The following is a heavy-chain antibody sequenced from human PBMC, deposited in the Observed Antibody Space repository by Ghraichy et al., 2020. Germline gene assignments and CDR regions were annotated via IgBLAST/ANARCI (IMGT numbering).Heavy chain of an antibody. V-gene: IGHV3-23*01. CDR2: ISGSGGST. CDR3: ATDYYFDY. CDR1: GFTFSSYA. Sequence: GALNISCAASGFTFSSYAMSWVRQAPGKGLEWVSSISGSGGSTYYADSVKGRFTISRDNSRNTLYLQMNSLRAEDTAVYYCATDYYFDYWGQGTLVTVSS. D-gene: IGHD2-21*02. J-gene: IGHJ4*02.